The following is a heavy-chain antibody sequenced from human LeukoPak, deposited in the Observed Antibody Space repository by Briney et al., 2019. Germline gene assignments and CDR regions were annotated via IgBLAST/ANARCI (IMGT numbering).Heavy chain of an antibody. Sequence: NPGGSLRLSCAASGFTFSSYSMNWVRQAPGKGLEWVSSISSSSSYIYYADSVKGRFTISRDDAKNSLYLQMNSLRAEDTAVYYCARDSIWEVGQTHDAFDIWGQGTMVTVSS. D-gene: IGHD3-9*01. V-gene: IGHV3-21*01. CDR1: GFTFSSYS. J-gene: IGHJ3*02. CDR2: ISSSSSYI. CDR3: ARDSIWEVGQTHDAFDI.